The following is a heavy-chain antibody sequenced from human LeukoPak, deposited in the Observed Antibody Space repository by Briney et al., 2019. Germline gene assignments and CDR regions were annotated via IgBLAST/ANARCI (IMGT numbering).Heavy chain of an antibody. Sequence: SETLSLTCAVYGGSFSGYYWSWIRQPPGKGLEWIGEIYHSGNTNYNPSLKSRVTISVDKSQNQFSLKLTSVTAADTAVFYCAINRRPYYYDSSGYLDVWGQGTTVTVSS. CDR3: AINRRPYYYDSSGYLDV. J-gene: IGHJ6*02. D-gene: IGHD3-22*01. V-gene: IGHV4-34*01. CDR2: IYHSGNT. CDR1: GGSFSGYY.